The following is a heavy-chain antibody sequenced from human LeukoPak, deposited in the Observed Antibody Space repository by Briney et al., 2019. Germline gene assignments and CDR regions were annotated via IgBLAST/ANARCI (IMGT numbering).Heavy chain of an antibody. D-gene: IGHD6-19*01. CDR2: INHSGST. J-gene: IGHJ4*02. Sequence: TSETLTLTCAVYGGSFSGYYWSWIRQPPGKGLEWLGEINHSGSTNYNPSLKSRVTLSVDTSKNQFSLKLSSVTAADTAVYYSARSGPRYSSGWYRGYYFDYWGQGTLVTVSS. V-gene: IGHV4-34*01. CDR1: GGSFSGYY. CDR3: ARSGPRYSSGWYRGYYFDY.